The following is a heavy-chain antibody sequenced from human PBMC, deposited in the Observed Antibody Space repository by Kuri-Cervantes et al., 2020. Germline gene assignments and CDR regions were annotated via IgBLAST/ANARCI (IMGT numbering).Heavy chain of an antibody. D-gene: IGHD2-8*01. J-gene: IGHJ6*02. CDR1: GFTFSSYA. CDR3: ARDSVLMVYAIRGAADTLYYYYGMDV. Sequence: GGSLRLSCAASGFTFSSYAMHWVRQAPGKGLEWVSAISGSGGSTYYADSVKGRFTISRDNAKNSLYLQMNSLRAEDTAVYYCARDSVLMVYAIRGAADTLYYYYGMDVWGQGTTVTVSS. CDR2: ISGSGGST. V-gene: IGHV3-23*01.